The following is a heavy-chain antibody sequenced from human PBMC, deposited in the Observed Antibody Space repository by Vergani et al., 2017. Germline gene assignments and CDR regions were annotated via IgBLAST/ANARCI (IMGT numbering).Heavy chain of an antibody. CDR1: GFTLSSHA. J-gene: IGHJ4*02. V-gene: IGHV3-33*01. CDR3: GRGSDNYN. CDR2: IWYDGSKE. D-gene: IGHD5-24*01. Sequence: QVQLEESGGGVVQPGRSLRLSCAGSGFTLSSHAMHWVRQAPGKGLEWVAFIWYDGSKEYYADSVKGRFTISRDNSKNTLYLQMNNLRAADTAVYYCGRGSDNYNWGQGTLVTVSS.